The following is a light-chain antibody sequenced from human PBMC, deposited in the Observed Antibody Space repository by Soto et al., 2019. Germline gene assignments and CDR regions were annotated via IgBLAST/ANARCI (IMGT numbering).Light chain of an antibody. V-gene: IGKV3D-15*01. Sequence: EIVLTQSPDTLSVSPGERATLSCRASQTVGSNLAWYQQKPGQAPRLLIYGASTRASDTPARFSGSGSGTDFTLTISSLEPEDSAIYYCQDRSNWPLFTFGGGTNVDI. CDR2: GAS. J-gene: IGKJ4*01. CDR1: QTVGSN. CDR3: QDRSNWPLFT.